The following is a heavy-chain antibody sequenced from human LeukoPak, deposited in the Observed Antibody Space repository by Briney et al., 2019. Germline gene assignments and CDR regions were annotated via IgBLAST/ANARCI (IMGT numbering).Heavy chain of an antibody. D-gene: IGHD4-17*01. CDR1: GFTFSSCG. CDR3: AEVASTVTTRYFDY. CDR2: IRHDGSSK. J-gene: IGHJ4*02. Sequence: GGSLRLSCAASGFTFSSCGMHWVRQAPGKGLEWVAFIRHDGSSKHYGDSVKGRFTISRDNSKNTLYLQMNSLRVEDTAAYYCAEVASTVTTRYFDYWGQGTLVVVSS. V-gene: IGHV3-30*02.